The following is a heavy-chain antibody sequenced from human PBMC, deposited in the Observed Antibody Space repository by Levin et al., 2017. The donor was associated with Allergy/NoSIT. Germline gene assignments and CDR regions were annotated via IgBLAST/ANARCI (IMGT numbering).Heavy chain of an antibody. CDR2: INSDGSDT. CDR1: GFTFSDYW. CDR3: ARDRPDPGDFFDS. J-gene: IGHJ4*02. V-gene: IGHV3-74*03. D-gene: IGHD3-16*01. Sequence: QPGGSLRLSCAASGFTFSDYWMHWVRQAPGQGLVWVSRINSDGSDTKYADYAKGRFTISRDNAKNTLYLQMNSLRGEDAAVYFCARDRPDPGDFFDSWGQGTLVTVSS.